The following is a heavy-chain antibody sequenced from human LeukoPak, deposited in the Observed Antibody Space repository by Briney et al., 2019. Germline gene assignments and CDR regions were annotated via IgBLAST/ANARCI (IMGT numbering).Heavy chain of an antibody. D-gene: IGHD1-26*01. J-gene: IGHJ4*02. Sequence: GGSLRLSCAASGFTVSSNYMSWVRQAPGKGLEWVSAISGSGGSTYYADSVKGRFTISRDNSKNTLYLQMNSLRAEDTAVYYCAKKRTVGASKPFDYWGQGTLVTVSS. CDR2: ISGSGGST. V-gene: IGHV3-23*01. CDR3: AKKRTVGASKPFDY. CDR1: GFTVSSNY.